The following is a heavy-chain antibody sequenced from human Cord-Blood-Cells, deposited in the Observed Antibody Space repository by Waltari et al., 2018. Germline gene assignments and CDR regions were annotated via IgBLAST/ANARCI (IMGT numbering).Heavy chain of an antibody. CDR2: INPNSGGT. CDR3: ARDTDRSYNWFDP. Sequence: QVQLVQSGAEVQKPGAPAQVSCTAFGYTFAGYYLHWVRPAPGQGREWMGWINPNSGGTNYAQKFQGRVTMTRDTSISTAYMELSRLRSDDTAVYYCARDTDRSYNWFDPWGQGTLVTVSS. J-gene: IGHJ5*02. V-gene: IGHV1-2*02. CDR1: GYTFAGYY. D-gene: IGHD3-22*01.